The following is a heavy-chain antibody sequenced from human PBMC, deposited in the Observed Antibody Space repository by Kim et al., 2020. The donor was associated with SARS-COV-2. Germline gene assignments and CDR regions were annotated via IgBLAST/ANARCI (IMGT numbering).Heavy chain of an antibody. D-gene: IGHD2-2*01. J-gene: IGHJ5*02. CDR2: INHSGST. CDR1: GGSFSGYY. V-gene: IGHV4-34*01. CDR3: ARYRPEYCSSTSCSSRRGNWFDP. Sequence: SETLSLTCAVYGGSFSGYYWSWIRQPPGKGLEWIGEINHSGSTNYNPSLKSRVTISVDTSKNQFSLKLSSVTAADTAVYYCARYRPEYCSSTSCSSRRGNWFDPWGQGTLVTVSS.